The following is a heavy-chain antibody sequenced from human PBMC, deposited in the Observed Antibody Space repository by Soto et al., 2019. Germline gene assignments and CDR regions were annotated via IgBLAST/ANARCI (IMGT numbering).Heavy chain of an antibody. D-gene: IGHD3-3*01. Sequence: QVQLVESGGGVVQPGRSLRLSCAASGFTFSSYGMHWVRQAPGKGLEWVAVISYDGSNKYYADSVKGRFTISRDNSKNTLYLQMNSLRAEDTAVYYCAKDLNVLRFLEWLSDEPNDAFDIWGQGTMVTVSS. CDR1: GFTFSSYG. J-gene: IGHJ3*02. CDR3: AKDLNVLRFLEWLSDEPNDAFDI. V-gene: IGHV3-30*18. CDR2: ISYDGSNK.